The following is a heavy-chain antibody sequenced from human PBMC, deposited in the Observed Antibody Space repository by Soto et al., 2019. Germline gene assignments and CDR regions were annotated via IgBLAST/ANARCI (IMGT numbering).Heavy chain of an antibody. CDR3: AREVVEITFGGVIVIPGYFQH. V-gene: IGHV1-69*10. Sequence: SVKVSCKASGYTFTSYDINWVRQATGQGLEWMGWIIPILGIANYAQKFQGRVTITADKSTSTAYMELSSLRSEDTAVYYCAREVVEITFGGVIVIPGYFQHWGQGTLVTGSS. CDR1: GYTFTSYD. CDR2: IIPILGIA. J-gene: IGHJ1*01. D-gene: IGHD3-16*02.